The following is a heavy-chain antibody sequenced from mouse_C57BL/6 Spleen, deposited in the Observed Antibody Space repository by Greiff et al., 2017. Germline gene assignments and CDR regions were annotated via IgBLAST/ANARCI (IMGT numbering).Heavy chain of an antibody. J-gene: IGHJ2*01. V-gene: IGHV5-17*01. CDR2: ISSGSSTI. CDR1: GFTFSDYG. Sequence: DVQLQESGGGLVKPGGSLKLSCAASGFTFSDYGMHWVRQAPEKGLEWVAYISSGSSTIYYADTVKGRFTISRDNAKNTLFLQMTSLRSEDTAMYYCARNHYGSSGFDYWGQGTTLTVSS. CDR3: ARNHYGSSGFDY. D-gene: IGHD1-1*01.